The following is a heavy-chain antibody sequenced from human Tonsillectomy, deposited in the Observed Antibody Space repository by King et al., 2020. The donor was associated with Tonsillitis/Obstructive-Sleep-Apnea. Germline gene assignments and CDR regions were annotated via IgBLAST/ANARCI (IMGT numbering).Heavy chain of an antibody. D-gene: IGHD2-2*01. V-gene: IGHV4-39*01. CDR2: IYYSGST. CDR3: ARLSPAVKGWFDY. Sequence: QLQESGPGLVKPSETLSLTCTVSGGSISSSSYYWGWIRQPPGKGLEWIGSIYYSGSTYYNPSLKSRVTISVETSKNQFSLKLSSVTAADTAVYYCARLSPAVKGWFDYWGQGTLVTVSS. J-gene: IGHJ4*02. CDR1: GGSISSSSYY.